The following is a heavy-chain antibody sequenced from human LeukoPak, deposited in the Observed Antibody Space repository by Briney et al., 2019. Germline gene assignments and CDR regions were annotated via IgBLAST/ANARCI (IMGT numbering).Heavy chain of an antibody. D-gene: IGHD6-13*01. CDR3: AREEYTSSWYYYFDL. Sequence: SETLSLTCTVSGGSVSSGSYYWSWIRQPSRKGLEWIGYIYYSGSTNYNPSLKSRVSISVDTSKNQFSLKLSSVTAADTAVYYCAREEYTSSWYYYFDLWGRGTLVTVSS. CDR1: GGSVSSGSYY. V-gene: IGHV4-61*01. J-gene: IGHJ2*01. CDR2: IYYSGST.